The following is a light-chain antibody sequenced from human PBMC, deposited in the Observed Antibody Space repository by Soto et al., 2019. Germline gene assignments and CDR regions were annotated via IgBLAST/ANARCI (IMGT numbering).Light chain of an antibody. J-gene: IGLJ1*01. CDR3: CSYAGRYSYV. CDR1: SSDVGNYNY. CDR2: DVT. Sequence: QSALTQPRSVSGSPGQSVTISCTGSSSDVGNYNYVSWYQQHPGKVPKLMIYDVTKRPSGVPDRFSGSKSGNTASLTISGLQAEDEADYYCCSYAGRYSYVFGTGTKLTVL. V-gene: IGLV2-11*01.